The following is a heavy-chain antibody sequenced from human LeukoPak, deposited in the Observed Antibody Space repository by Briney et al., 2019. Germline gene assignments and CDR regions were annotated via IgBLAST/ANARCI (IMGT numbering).Heavy chain of an antibody. J-gene: IGHJ5*02. CDR1: GGSISSSSYY. V-gene: IGHV4-39*07. D-gene: IGHD6-13*01. Sequence: SETLSLTCTVSGGSISSSSYYWGWIRQPPGKGLEWIGYIYHSGSTYYNPSLKSRVTISVDRSKNQFSLKLSSVTAADTAVYYCARGLWRQQLVGGNWFDPWGQGTLVTVSS. CDR3: ARGLWRQQLVGGNWFDP. CDR2: IYHSGST.